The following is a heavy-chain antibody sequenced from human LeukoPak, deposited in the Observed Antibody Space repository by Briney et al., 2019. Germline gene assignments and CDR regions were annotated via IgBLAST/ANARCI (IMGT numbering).Heavy chain of an antibody. CDR1: GFTFSSYS. J-gene: IGHJ4*02. D-gene: IGHD1-26*01. CDR3: TTDYVGAPFDY. V-gene: IGHV3-15*01. Sequence: GGSLRLSCAASGFTFSSYSMSWVRQAPGKGLEWVGRIKSKTDGGTTDYAAPVKGRFTISRDDSKNTLYLQMNSLKTEDTAVYYCTTDYVGAPFDYWGQGTLVTVSS. CDR2: IKSKTDGGTT.